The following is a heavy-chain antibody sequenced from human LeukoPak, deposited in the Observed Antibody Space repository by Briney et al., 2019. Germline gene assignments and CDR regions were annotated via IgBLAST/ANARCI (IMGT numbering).Heavy chain of an antibody. D-gene: IGHD6-13*01. CDR1: GGTFSSYA. CDR2: IIPIFGTA. CDR3: ARDLGGSSSTFFDY. V-gene: IGHV1-69*13. J-gene: IGHJ4*02. Sequence: ASVTVSCTASGGTFSSYAISWVRQAPGQGLEWMGGIIPIFGTANYAQKFQGRVTITADESTSTAYMELSSLRSEDTAVYYCARDLGGSSSTFFDYWGQGTLVTVSS.